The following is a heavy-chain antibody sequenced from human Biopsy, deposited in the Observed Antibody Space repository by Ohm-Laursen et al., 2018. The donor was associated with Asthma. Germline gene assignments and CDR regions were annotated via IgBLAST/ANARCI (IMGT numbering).Heavy chain of an antibody. CDR1: GGSMSSSSYY. Sequence: SETLSLTCTVSGGSMSSSSYYWGWIRQPPGKGLEWMGSISYTGSAYHNPSLKSRVTISVDPSKNHFSLKLSSVTAADTAVYYCARDFGGWYYFDNWGQGSLVTVSS. V-gene: IGHV4-39*02. J-gene: IGHJ4*02. CDR3: ARDFGGWYYFDN. D-gene: IGHD3-3*01. CDR2: ISYTGSA.